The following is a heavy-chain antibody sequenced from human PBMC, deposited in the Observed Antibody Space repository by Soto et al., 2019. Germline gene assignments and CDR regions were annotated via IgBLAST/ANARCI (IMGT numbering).Heavy chain of an antibody. CDR1: GGSISSYY. Sequence: QVQLQESGPGLVKPSETLSLTCTVSGGSISSYYWSWIRQPPGKGLEWIGYIYYSGSTNYNPSLKSRVTISVDTSKNQFSLKLSSVTAADTAVYYCARRQYMTTVTTGIGWFDPWGQGTLVTVSS. V-gene: IGHV4-59*08. CDR3: ARRQYMTTVTTGIGWFDP. D-gene: IGHD4-17*01. CDR2: IYYSGST. J-gene: IGHJ5*02.